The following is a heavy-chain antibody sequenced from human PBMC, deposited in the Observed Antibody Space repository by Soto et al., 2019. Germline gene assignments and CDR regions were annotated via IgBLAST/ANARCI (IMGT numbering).Heavy chain of an antibody. V-gene: IGHV1-69*13. D-gene: IGHD3-22*01. CDR2: IIPIFGKA. Sequence: SVKVSCKASGGTFNSYTISWVRQAPGQGLEWMGGIIPIFGKANYAQKFQGRVTITADESTSTVYMELSSLRSEDTAVYYCARDLRPIWSYYDNSVLKNQAFDYWAREPWSPSPQ. J-gene: IGHJ4*02. CDR1: GGTFNSYT. CDR3: ARDLRPIWSYYDNSVLKNQAFDY.